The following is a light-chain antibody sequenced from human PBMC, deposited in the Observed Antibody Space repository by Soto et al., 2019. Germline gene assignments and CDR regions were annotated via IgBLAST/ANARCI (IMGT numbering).Light chain of an antibody. CDR1: QGISRY. V-gene: IGKV1-9*01. Sequence: DIQLTQSPSLLSASVGDRVTITCRASQGISRYLAWYQQKPGQAPKDLIVAASTLQGGVPPRFSGSGSGTEFTLTISSLQPEDFATYYCQQYNSFPLTLGGGTKVEI. CDR2: AAS. J-gene: IGKJ4*01. CDR3: QQYNSFPLT.